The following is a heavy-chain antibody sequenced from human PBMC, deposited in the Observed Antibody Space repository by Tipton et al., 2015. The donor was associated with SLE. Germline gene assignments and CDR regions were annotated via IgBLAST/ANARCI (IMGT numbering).Heavy chain of an antibody. D-gene: IGHD6-19*01. Sequence: LRLSCTASGFTFSGSVMHWIRQPPGKGLEWIGYVYSSGSTKYNPSLKSRVTISVDTSKNQFSLKLSSVTAADTAVYYCATSHERHSSGCTFDYWGQGTLVTVSS. V-gene: IGHV4-59*03. J-gene: IGHJ4*02. CDR1: GFTFSGSV. CDR3: ATSHERHSSGCTFDY. CDR2: VYSSGST.